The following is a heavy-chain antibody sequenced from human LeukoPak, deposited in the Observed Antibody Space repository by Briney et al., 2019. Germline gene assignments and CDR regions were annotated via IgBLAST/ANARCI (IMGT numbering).Heavy chain of an antibody. Sequence: GGSLRLSCAASGFTFSIYTMNWVRQAPGKGLEWVAVISYDGSNKYYADSVKGRFTISRDNSKNTLYLQMNSLRAEDTAVYYCAKDAGAPFDYWGQGTLVTVSS. V-gene: IGHV3-30*18. D-gene: IGHD3-10*01. CDR3: AKDAGAPFDY. CDR1: GFTFSIYT. J-gene: IGHJ4*02. CDR2: ISYDGSNK.